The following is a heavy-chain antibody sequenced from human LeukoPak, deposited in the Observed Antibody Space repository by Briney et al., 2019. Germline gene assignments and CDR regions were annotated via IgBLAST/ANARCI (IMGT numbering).Heavy chain of an antibody. D-gene: IGHD3-22*01. V-gene: IGHV4-59*08. CDR1: GGSFSSYY. CDR2: NYYSGST. CDR3: ARQGYYDSSGYYRDY. J-gene: IGHJ4*02. Sequence: SETLSLTCTVSGGSFSSYYWSWIRQPPGKRLEWIGYNYYSGSTNYNPSLKSRVTISVDTSKNQFSLKLSSVTAADTAVYYCARQGYYDSSGYYRDYWGQGTLVTVSS.